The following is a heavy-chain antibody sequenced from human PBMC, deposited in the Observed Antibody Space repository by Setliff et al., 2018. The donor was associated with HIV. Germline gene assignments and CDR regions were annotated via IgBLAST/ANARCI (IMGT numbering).Heavy chain of an antibody. D-gene: IGHD3-10*01. V-gene: IGHV4-4*09. Sequence: SSETLSLTCAVYGGSFSSYYWSWIRQPPGKGLEWLGHIYSSGSTNYNPSLKSRVTISVDTSKNQFSLKLYSVTAADAAVYYCARAYFGSGIYYWGQGTLVTVS. J-gene: IGHJ4*02. CDR2: IYSSGST. CDR3: ARAYFGSGIYY. CDR1: GGSFSSYY.